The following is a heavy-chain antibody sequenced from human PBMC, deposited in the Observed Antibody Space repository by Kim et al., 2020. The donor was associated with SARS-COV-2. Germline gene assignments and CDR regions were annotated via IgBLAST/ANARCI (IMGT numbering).Heavy chain of an antibody. CDR2: ISYDGSNK. Sequence: GGSLRLSCAASGFTFSSYGMHWVRQAPGKGLEWVSIISYDGSNKYYADSVKGRFTISRDNSKNTLYLQMNSLRAEDTAVYYCAKDVKYNDFWNGYTHQQQVYYYYYGMDVWGQGTTVTVSS. V-gene: IGHV3-30*18. D-gene: IGHD3-3*01. CDR1: GFTFSSYG. J-gene: IGHJ6*02. CDR3: AKDVKYNDFWNGYTHQQQVYYYYYGMDV.